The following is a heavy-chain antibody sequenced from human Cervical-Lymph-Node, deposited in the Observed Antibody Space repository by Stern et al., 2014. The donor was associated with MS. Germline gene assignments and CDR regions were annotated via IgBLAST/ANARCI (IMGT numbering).Heavy chain of an antibody. CDR2: IWYDGTNK. D-gene: IGHD2/OR15-2a*01. CDR1: GFTFSSYV. CDR3: ATLGHSNLDY. V-gene: IGHV3-33*08. Sequence: VQLVESGGGVVQPGTSLRLSCSASGFTFSSYVIHLVRQAPGKGLEWVALIWYDGTNKFYADSVKGRFTISRDNSKSTLYLQMNSLRTEDTAVYYCATLGHSNLDYWGRGTLVTVSS. J-gene: IGHJ4*02.